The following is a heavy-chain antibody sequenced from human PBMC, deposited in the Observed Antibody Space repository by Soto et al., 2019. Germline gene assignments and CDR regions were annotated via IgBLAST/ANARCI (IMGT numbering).Heavy chain of an antibody. J-gene: IGHJ4*02. Sequence: SETLSLTCTVSGGSISSGGYYWTWIRQHPGKGLEWVGYISYSGSTYYNPSLKSRISMSSDTSKNQFSLKLNSVTAADTAVYYCARANYGQWLDFWGQGTLVTVSS. CDR3: ARANYGQWLDF. D-gene: IGHD6-19*01. CDR1: GGSISSGGYY. V-gene: IGHV4-31*03. CDR2: ISYSGST.